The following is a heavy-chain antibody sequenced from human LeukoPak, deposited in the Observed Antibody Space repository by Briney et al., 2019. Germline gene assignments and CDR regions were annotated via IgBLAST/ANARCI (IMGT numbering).Heavy chain of an antibody. V-gene: IGHV1-69*04. Sequence: GASVKVSCKASGGTFSSYAIGWVRQAPGQGLEWMGRIIPILGIANYAQKFQGRVTITADKSTSTAYMELSSLRSEDTAVYYCARDQGVVIISPFGYWGQGTLVTVSS. CDR3: ARDQGVVIISPFGY. CDR2: IIPILGIA. CDR1: GGTFSSYA. J-gene: IGHJ4*02. D-gene: IGHD3-22*01.